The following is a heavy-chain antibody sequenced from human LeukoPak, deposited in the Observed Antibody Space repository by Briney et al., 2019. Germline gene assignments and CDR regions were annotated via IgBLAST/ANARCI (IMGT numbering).Heavy chain of an antibody. Sequence: SQTLSLTCAISGDTVSSNSAAWNWIRQPPSRGLEWLGRTYYRSKWYNDYAVSVKSRITIIPDTSKNQFSLQLNSVTPEDTAVYYCARETGNMDYWGQGTLVTVSS. J-gene: IGHJ4*02. D-gene: IGHD1-1*01. CDR1: GDTVSSNSAA. CDR3: ARETGNMDY. CDR2: TYYRSKWYN. V-gene: IGHV6-1*01.